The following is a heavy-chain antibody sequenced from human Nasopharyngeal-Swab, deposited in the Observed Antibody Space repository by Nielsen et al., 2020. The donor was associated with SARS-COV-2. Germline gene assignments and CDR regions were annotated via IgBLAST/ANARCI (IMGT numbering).Heavy chain of an antibody. V-gene: IGHV3-74*01. Sequence: GESLKISCAASGFTFDDYAMHWVRQAPGKGLEYISRISSDGSTTTYADSVKGRFTVSRDNAKNTLFLQMNGLIVEDTAVYSCVREGASYWYFDLWGRGTLVAVSS. CDR1: GFTFDDYA. CDR3: VREGASYWYFDL. D-gene: IGHD4/OR15-4a*01. J-gene: IGHJ2*01. CDR2: ISSDGSTT.